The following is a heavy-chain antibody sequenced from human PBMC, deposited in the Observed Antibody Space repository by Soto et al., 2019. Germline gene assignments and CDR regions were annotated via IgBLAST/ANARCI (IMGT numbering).Heavy chain of an antibody. D-gene: IGHD3-10*01. V-gene: IGHV1-18*01. J-gene: IGHJ4*02. Sequence: ASVKVSCKASGYTFSSIGISWVRQAPGQGLEWMGWISPYKGNTYYAQRLQGRVTMTTDTSTSTAYMELRSLRSDDTAVYYCARDLDGSGNYYTDYWGQGTLVTVSS. CDR1: GYTFSSIG. CDR3: ARDLDGSGNYYTDY. CDR2: ISPYKGNT.